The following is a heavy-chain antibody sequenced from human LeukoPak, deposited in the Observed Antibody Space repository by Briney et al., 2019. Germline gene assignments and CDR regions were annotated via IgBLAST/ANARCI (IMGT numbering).Heavy chain of an antibody. V-gene: IGHV3-53*01. CDR3: ARRTDY. J-gene: IGHJ4*02. CDR1: GFTFDNYA. CDR2: IYSGGST. Sequence: QAGGSLRLSCAASGFTFDNYALNWVRQAPGKGLEWVSVIYSGGSTYYADSVKGRFTISRDNSKNTLYLQMNSLRAEDTAVYYCARRTDYWGQGTLVTVSS.